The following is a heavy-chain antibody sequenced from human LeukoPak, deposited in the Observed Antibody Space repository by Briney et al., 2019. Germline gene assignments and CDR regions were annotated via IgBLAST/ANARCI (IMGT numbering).Heavy chain of an antibody. Sequence: GGSLRLSCAASGFTFSDSWMSWVRQAPGKGLEWVANMNQDGSAKGYVDSAKGRFTISRDNARGSLYLQMSSLRPKDTAVYYCATYTHWVAGDVWGQGTTVTVSS. V-gene: IGHV3-7*01. J-gene: IGHJ6*02. CDR2: MNQDGSAK. D-gene: IGHD3-16*01. CDR1: GFTFSDSW. CDR3: ATYTHWVAGDV.